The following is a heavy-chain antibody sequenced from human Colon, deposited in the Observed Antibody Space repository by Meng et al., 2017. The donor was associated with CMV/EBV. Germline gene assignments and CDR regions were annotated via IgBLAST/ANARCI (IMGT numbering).Heavy chain of an antibody. J-gene: IGHJ4*02. CDR3: VRGGYSGTQTGGVQEY. CDR1: GGSISTYY. V-gene: IGHV4-4*07. Sequence: LLERPAPGLGKPSEPLSLTCTVSGGSISTYYWGRIRQPAGEGLQWLGRISTNRNTAYNPSLNSRATIWLDTSNNQFSLKLTSVTAADTAVYYCVRGGYSGTQTGGVQEYWGQGTLVTVSS. CDR2: ISTNRNT. D-gene: IGHD5-12*01.